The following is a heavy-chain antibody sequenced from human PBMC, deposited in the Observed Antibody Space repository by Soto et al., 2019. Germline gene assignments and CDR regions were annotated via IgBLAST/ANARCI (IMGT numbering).Heavy chain of an antibody. J-gene: IGHJ6*02. CDR3: ARDLRPVAGLMDV. CDR2: ISSSSSYI. V-gene: IGHV3-21*01. D-gene: IGHD6-19*01. CDR1: GFTFSSYS. Sequence: GGSLRLSCAASGFTFSSYSMNWVRQAPGKGLEWVSSISSSSSYIYYADSVKGRFTISRDNAKNSLYLQMNSLRAEDTAVYYCARDLRPVAGLMDVWGQGTTVTVSS.